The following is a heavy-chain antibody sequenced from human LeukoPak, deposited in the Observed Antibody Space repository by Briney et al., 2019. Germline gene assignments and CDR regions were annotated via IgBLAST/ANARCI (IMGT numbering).Heavy chain of an antibody. V-gene: IGHV3-7*01. CDR1: GFTFNRYW. CDR2: IKQDGSAK. J-gene: IGHJ4*02. Sequence: PGGSLRLSCAASGFTFNRYWMSWVREAPGKELQWVANIKQDGSAKYYVDSVKGRFTISRDNAKKSLYLQMNSLRAEDTAVYYCARVEASGYDYGAFDYWGQGTLVTVSS. D-gene: IGHD5-12*01. CDR3: ARVEASGYDYGAFDY.